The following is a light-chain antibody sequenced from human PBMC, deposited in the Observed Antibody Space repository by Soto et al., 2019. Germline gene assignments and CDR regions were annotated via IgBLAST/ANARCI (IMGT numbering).Light chain of an antibody. CDR3: HQYGISPPT. J-gene: IGKJ1*01. CDR2: GVS. Sequence: EIVLTQSPGTLSLSPGERATLSCRASQSVSRSYLAWYQQKPGQAPRLLIYGVSNRATGTPDRFSGSGSGTDFTLTISSLEPEDFAVFYCHQYGISPPTFGPGTKVE. V-gene: IGKV3-20*01. CDR1: QSVSRSY.